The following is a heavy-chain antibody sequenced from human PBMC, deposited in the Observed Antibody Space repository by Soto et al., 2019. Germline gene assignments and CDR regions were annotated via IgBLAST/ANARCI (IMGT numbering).Heavy chain of an antibody. Sequence: QLQLQESGPGLVKPSETLSLTCTVSGGSISSSSYYWGWIRQPPGKGLEWIGGIYYSGSTYYNPALKSRVTISVDTSKNQFSLKLSSVTAADTAVYYCARRGGSGWYVFDYWGQGTLVTVSS. V-gene: IGHV4-39*01. CDR2: IYYSGST. CDR1: GGSISSSSYY. J-gene: IGHJ4*02. D-gene: IGHD6-19*01. CDR3: ARRGGSGWYVFDY.